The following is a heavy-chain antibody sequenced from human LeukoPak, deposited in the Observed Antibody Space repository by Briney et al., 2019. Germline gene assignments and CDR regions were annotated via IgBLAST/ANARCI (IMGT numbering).Heavy chain of an antibody. CDR1: GFTFSSYP. V-gene: IGHV3-64*01. Sequence: GGSLRLSCAASGFTFSSYPMHWVRQAPGKGLEYVSAISSNGDSTYYANSVKGRFTISRDNSRNTLYLQMGSLRAEDMAVYYCARAYYDSGGYYYDYWGQGTLVTVSS. CDR2: ISSNGDST. D-gene: IGHD3-22*01. CDR3: ARAYYDSGGYYYDY. J-gene: IGHJ4*02.